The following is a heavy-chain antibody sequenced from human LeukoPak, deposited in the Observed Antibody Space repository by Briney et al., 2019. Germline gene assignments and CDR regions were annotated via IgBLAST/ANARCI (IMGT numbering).Heavy chain of an antibody. CDR3: ARGREDCGGDRYSGISYPDY. CDR2: INPNSGGT. J-gene: IGHJ4*02. CDR1: GYTFTGYY. V-gene: IGHV1-2*02. Sequence: ASVKVSCKASGYTFTGYYMHWVRQAPGQGLEWMGWINPNSGGTNYAQKFQGRVTMTRDTSISTAYMELSRLRSDDTAVYYCARGREDCGGDRYSGISYPDYWGQGTLVTVSS. D-gene: IGHD2-21*01.